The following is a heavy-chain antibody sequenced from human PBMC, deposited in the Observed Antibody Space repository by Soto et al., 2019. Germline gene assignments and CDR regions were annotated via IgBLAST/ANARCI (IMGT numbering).Heavy chain of an antibody. CDR3: AKEGGSISERLDREFDT. CDR2: ISRGGTTT. D-gene: IGHD3-3*01. V-gene: IGHV3-23*01. J-gene: IGHJ4*02. Sequence: GVTMRLPCVASRFTYSTHAMSGVRQARGKGLEWDSSISRGGTTTFYAASVEGRFTISRDKSKTTLYLYMNNLRADDTAVSFLAKEGGSISERLDREFDTWGEGMQVTIS. CDR1: RFTYSTHA.